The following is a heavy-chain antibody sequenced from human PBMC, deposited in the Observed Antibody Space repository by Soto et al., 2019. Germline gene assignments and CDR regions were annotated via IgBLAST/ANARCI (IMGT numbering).Heavy chain of an antibody. CDR1: GDTFSTFT. CDR2: IVPIFQTA. CDR3: ARGGSGYVWFNEY. D-gene: IGHD3-22*01. J-gene: IGHJ4*02. V-gene: IGHV1-69*01. Sequence: QVQLVQSGAEVKRPGSSVKVSCKASGDTFSTFTLSWMRQAPGQGLEWMGGIVPIFQTANYARKFQGRLTITADESTTTAYMELSSLLSEDTAMYYCARGGSGYVWFNEYWGQGTLVAVSS.